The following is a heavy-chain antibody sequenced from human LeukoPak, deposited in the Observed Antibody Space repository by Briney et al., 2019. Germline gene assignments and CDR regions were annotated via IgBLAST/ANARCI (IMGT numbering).Heavy chain of an antibody. V-gene: IGHV1-69*04. J-gene: IGHJ4*02. Sequence: GASVKVSCKASGGTFSTYSISWVRQAPGQGLEWMGRIIPILAKANYAQKFQGRVTITADKSTSTAYMDLSSLRSEDTAVYYCARGGQFSTGAHFDYWGQGTPATVSS. CDR3: ARGGQFSTGAHFDY. CDR1: GGTFSTYS. CDR2: IIPILAKA. D-gene: IGHD1-26*01.